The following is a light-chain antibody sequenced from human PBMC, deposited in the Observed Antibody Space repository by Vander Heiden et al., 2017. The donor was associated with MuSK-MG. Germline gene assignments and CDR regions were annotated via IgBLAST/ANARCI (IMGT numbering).Light chain of an antibody. J-gene: IGKJ5*01. CDR1: ESVSNY. CDR2: DTS. V-gene: IGKV3-11*01. Sequence: ETVLTQSPATLSLSPGERATLSCRASESVSNYLVWYQQKPGQAPRLLIYDTSNRGTGIPARFSGSGSGTDFTLTISSLEPEDSAVYYCQQRRIWPLTFGQGTRLEIK. CDR3: QQRRIWPLT.